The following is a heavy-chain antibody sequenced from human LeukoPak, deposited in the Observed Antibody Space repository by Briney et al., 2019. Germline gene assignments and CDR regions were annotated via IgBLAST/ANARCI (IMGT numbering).Heavy chain of an antibody. CDR1: GYTFTSYD. J-gene: IGHJ6*03. D-gene: IGHD3-10*01. CDR2: MNPNSGNT. V-gene: IGHV1-8*01. Sequence: ASVKVSCKASGYTFTSYDFNWVRQATGQGLEWMGWMNPNSGNTGYAQKLQGRVTMTRNTSISTAYMELSSLRSEDTAVYYCARGGGSGSYFYYYYYMDVWGKGTTVTISS. CDR3: ARGGGSGSYFYYYYYMDV.